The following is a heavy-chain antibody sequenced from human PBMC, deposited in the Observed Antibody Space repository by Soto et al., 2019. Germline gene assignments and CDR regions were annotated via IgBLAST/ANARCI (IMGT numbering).Heavy chain of an antibody. V-gene: IGHV4-59*01. J-gene: IGHJ4*02. CDR3: AGDAGAGSYFN. CDR2: ISYSGST. D-gene: IGHD3-10*01. Sequence: QVQLQESDPGLVKPSETLSLTCIVSGGSISGYYWSWIRQPPGKGLEWIGYISYSGSTNYNPSLKCRVTISVHTSKDQFSLNLTSVTASDTVVDYRAGDAGAGSYFNWGQGILFTVSS. CDR1: GGSISGYY.